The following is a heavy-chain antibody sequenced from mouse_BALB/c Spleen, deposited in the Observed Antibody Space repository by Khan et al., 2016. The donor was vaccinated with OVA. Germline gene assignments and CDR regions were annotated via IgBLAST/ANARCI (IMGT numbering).Heavy chain of an antibody. D-gene: IGHD2-1*01. V-gene: IGHV5-6-4*01. CDR1: GFTFSTYT. J-gene: IGHJ1*01. CDR3: TRDGNYAHWYFDV. CDR2: ISSGATYT. Sequence: EVQLVESGGGLVKPGGSLKLFCAASGFTFSTYTLSWVRQTPEKRLEWVATISSGATYTYYPDSVKGRFTISSDNAKHTLYLQMSSLKSEDTAMYYCTRDGNYAHWYFDVWGAGTTVTVSS.